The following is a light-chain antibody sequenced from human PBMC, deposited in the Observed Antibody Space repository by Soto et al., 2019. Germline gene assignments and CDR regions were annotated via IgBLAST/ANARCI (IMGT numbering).Light chain of an antibody. CDR2: DAS. CDR1: QSVSSSS. CDR3: QQYGCAPRT. J-gene: IGKJ1*01. Sequence: EIVLTQSPGTLSLSPGERATLSCRASQSVSSSSLAWYQQKRGQAPRLLIHDASSRATGIPDRFGGSGSGTDFTLTISRLEPEDFAVYYCQQYGCAPRTFGQGTKVEVK. V-gene: IGKV3-20*01.